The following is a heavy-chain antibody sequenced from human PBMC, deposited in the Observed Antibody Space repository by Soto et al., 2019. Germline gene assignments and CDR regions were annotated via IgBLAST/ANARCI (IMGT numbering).Heavy chain of an antibody. Sequence: EVQLVESGGGLVKPGGSLRLSCAASGFTFSSYSMNWVRQAPGKGLEWVSSISSSSSYIYYADSVKGRFTISRDNAKDSLYLQMNSLRAEDTAVYYCARDSPFGDYESGAFGIWGQGTMVTVSS. D-gene: IGHD4-17*01. V-gene: IGHV3-21*01. J-gene: IGHJ3*02. CDR1: GFTFSSYS. CDR3: ARDSPFGDYESGAFGI. CDR2: ISSSSSYI.